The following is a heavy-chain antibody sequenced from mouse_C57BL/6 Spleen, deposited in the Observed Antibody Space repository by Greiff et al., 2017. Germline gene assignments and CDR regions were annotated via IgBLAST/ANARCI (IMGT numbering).Heavy chain of an antibody. CDR1: GYAFSSSW. D-gene: IGHD2-3*01. J-gene: IGHJ3*01. Sequence: VQLQQSGPELVQPGASVKISCKASGYAFSSSWMNWVKQRPGKGLEWIGRSYPGDGATNYNGKFKGKATLTADKSSSTAYMQPSSLTSEDSAVYFCARYYGYYRAWFAYWGQGTLVTVSA. CDR3: ARYYGYYRAWFAY. CDR2: SYPGDGAT. V-gene: IGHV1-82*01.